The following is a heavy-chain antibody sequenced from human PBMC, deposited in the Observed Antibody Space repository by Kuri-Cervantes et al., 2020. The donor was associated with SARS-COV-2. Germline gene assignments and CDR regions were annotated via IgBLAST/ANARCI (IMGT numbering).Heavy chain of an antibody. CDR1: GFTFSNYA. V-gene: IGHV3-30*04. D-gene: IGHD1-26*01. Sequence: GGSLRLSCVASGFTFSNYAIHWVRQAPGKGLEWVTVISFDGAKEHYADSVRGRFTISRDNSRNTLYLQMNSLRAEDTAVYYCARDEDSGSYYPDAFDIWGQGTMVTVSS. J-gene: IGHJ3*02. CDR3: ARDEDSGSYYPDAFDI. CDR2: ISFDGAKE.